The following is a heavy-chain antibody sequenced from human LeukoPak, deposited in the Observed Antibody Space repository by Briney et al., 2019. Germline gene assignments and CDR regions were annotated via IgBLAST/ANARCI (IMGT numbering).Heavy chain of an antibody. Sequence: PGGSLRLSCAASGFTFSSYGMHWVRQAPGKGLEWVAVIWYDGSNKCYADSVKGRFTISRDNSKNTLYLQMNSLRAEDTAVYYCARDRDYYYYGMDVWGQGTTVTVSS. CDR3: ARDRDYYYYGMDV. J-gene: IGHJ6*02. D-gene: IGHD3-10*01. V-gene: IGHV3-33*01. CDR1: GFTFSSYG. CDR2: IWYDGSNK.